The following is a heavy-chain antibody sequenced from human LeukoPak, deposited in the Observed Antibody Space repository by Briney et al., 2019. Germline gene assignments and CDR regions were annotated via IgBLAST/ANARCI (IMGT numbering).Heavy chain of an antibody. D-gene: IGHD6-19*01. Sequence: ASVRVSCKASGYTFTGYYMHWVRQAPGQGLEWMGWINPNSGGTNYAQKFQGRVTMTRDTSISTAYMELSRLRSDDTAVYYCARDRVAVAINFDYWGQGTLITVSS. V-gene: IGHV1-2*02. CDR2: INPNSGGT. J-gene: IGHJ4*02. CDR3: ARDRVAVAINFDY. CDR1: GYTFTGYY.